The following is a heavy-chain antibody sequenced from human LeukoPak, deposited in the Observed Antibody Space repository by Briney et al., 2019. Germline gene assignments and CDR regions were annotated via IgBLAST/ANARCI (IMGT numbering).Heavy chain of an antibody. J-gene: IGHJ4*02. Sequence: PGGSLRLSCAASGFTFSSYAMTWVRQAPGKGLEWVSAISAGGGSTYYVDSVKGWFTISRDNSKNTLYLQLNSLRAEDTAVYYCAKAGGWTNYFDYWGQGTLVTVSS. CDR2: ISAGGGST. D-gene: IGHD6-19*01. CDR1: GFTFSSYA. CDR3: AKAGGWTNYFDY. V-gene: IGHV3-23*01.